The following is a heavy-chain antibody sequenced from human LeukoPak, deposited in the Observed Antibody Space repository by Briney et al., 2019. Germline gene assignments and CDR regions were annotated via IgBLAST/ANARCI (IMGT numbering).Heavy chain of an antibody. J-gene: IGHJ4*02. D-gene: IGHD1-26*01. V-gene: IGHV4-4*07. CDR2: IYTTGAT. Sequence: SETLSLTCTVSGGSIRIYFWGWVRQPAGKGLEWIGRIYTTGATFYNPSLKTRLTMSIDTSKNQFSLRLTSVVAADTAVYYCARQGYTASYCFLDYWSQGTLVTVSS. CDR1: GGSIRIYF. CDR3: ARQGYTASYCFLDY.